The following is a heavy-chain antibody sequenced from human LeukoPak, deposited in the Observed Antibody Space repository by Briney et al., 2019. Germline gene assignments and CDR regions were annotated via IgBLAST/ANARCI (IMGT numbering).Heavy chain of an antibody. CDR2: ISSYNGNE. J-gene: IGHJ4*02. CDR1: GDTFSTYD. CDR3: AYFDWLLSY. Sequence: ALVKLSCNAAGDTFSTYDINWGGRAPRQGLEWMRWISSYNGNENNAQKLQRRLTMTTDTSTSTAYVELRSLRSDARGVYCCAYFDWLLSYWGQGTLVTVSS. V-gene: IGHV1-18*01. D-gene: IGHD3-9*01.